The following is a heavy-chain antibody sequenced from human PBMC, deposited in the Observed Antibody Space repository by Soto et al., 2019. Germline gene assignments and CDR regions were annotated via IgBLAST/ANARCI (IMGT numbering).Heavy chain of an antibody. J-gene: IGHJ4*02. V-gene: IGHV3-30-3*01. CDR1: GFSFSISP. D-gene: IGHD7-27*01. Sequence: LRLSCAASGFSFSISPMHWVRQAPGKGPEWVALISYDGTNKFYADSVKGRFTISRDNSKSTLYLQVDSLRPEDAAVYYCARDPKTSGGQHWAFNYSDSWGQGTLVTVSS. CDR3: ARDPKTSGGQHWAFNYSDS. CDR2: ISYDGTNK.